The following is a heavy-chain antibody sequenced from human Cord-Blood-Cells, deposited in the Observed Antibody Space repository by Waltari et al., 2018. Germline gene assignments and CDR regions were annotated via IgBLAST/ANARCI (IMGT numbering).Heavy chain of an antibody. CDR2: IWYDGSNK. Sequence: QVQLVESGGGVVQPGRSLRLSCAASGFTFSSYGLHWVRPAPGKGLEWVAVIWYDGSNKYYADSVKGRFTISRDNSKNTLYLQMNSLRAEDTAVYYCARDSETTFDYWGQGTLVTVSS. CDR3: ARDSETTFDY. D-gene: IGHD4-17*01. CDR1: GFTFSSYG. J-gene: IGHJ4*02. V-gene: IGHV3-33*01.